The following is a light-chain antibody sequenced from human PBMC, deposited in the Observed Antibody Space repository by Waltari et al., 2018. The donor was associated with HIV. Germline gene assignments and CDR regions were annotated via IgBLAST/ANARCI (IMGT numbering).Light chain of an antibody. V-gene: IGLV3-19*01. Sequence: SSELTQDPAVSVALRQTVTITCQGDSHRSYYASWYQQKPGQGPILIIYGENKRPSGISDRFSGSTSGNIASLTITGVQAEDEADYYCKSRDSSGNHLVFGGGTKLTVL. CDR2: GEN. J-gene: IGLJ2*01. CDR1: SHRSYY. CDR3: KSRDSSGNHLV.